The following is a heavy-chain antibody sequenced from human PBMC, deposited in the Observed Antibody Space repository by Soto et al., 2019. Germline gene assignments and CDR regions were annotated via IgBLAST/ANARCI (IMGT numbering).Heavy chain of an antibody. J-gene: IGHJ6*02. V-gene: IGHV3-30-3*01. CDR2: ISYDGSNK. D-gene: IGHD3-10*01. CDR3: ARDRALSMVRGVQYYYYYYGMDV. CDR1: GFTFSSYA. Sequence: GGSLRLSCAASGFTFSSYAMHWVRQAPGKGLEWVAVISYDGSNKYYADSVKGRFTISRDNSKNTLYLQMNSLRAEDTAVYYCARDRALSMVRGVQYYYYYYGMDVWGQGTTVTVSS.